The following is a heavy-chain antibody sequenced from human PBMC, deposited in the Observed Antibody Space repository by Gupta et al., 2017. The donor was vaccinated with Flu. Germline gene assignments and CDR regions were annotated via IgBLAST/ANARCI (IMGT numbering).Heavy chain of an antibody. CDR2: IWSDGSNA. V-gene: IGHV3-33*01. D-gene: IGHD1-26*01. CDR3: VRDGGSYGVYFDD. CDR1: RFTFSRFG. Sequence: QVHLVESGGGVVQPGRSLRLSCAASRFTFSRFGMHWVRQAPGKGLEWVAVIWSDGSNAYYADSVKGRFTISRDNSENTLYLQMNSLRPEDTAMYYCVRDGGSYGVYFDDWGQGTLVTVSS. J-gene: IGHJ4*02.